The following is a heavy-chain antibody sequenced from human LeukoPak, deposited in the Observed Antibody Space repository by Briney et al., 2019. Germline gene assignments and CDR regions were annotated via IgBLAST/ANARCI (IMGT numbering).Heavy chain of an antibody. V-gene: IGHV3-48*04. J-gene: IGHJ5*02. D-gene: IGHD3-22*01. CDR1: GFTFSTYS. Sequence: PGGSLRLSCAASGFTFSTYSIDWVRQAPGKGLEWISYISSSSSTIDFADSVKGRFTIFRDNARNSVYLQMNSLRAEDTAVYYCARVHTSSYAADLWGQGTLVTVSS. CDR3: ARVHTSSYAADL. CDR2: ISSSSSTI.